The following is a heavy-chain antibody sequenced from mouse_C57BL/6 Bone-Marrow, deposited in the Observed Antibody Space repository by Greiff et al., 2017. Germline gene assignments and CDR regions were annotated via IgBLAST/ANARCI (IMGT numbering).Heavy chain of an antibody. CDR3: TRSTTVVPD. CDR1: GYTFTSYG. Sequence: VKLQQSGAELARPGASVKLSCKASGYTFTSYGISWVKQSTGHGLEWIGEIIPRSGNTYYNEKFKGQATLTADKSSSTAYMELRSLTSEDSAVYFCTRSTTVVPDWGQGTTLTVSS. J-gene: IGHJ2*01. V-gene: IGHV1-81*01. D-gene: IGHD1-1*01. CDR2: IIPRSGNT.